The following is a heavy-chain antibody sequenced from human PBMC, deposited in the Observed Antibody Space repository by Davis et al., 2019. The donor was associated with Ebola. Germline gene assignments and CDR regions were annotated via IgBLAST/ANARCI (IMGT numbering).Heavy chain of an antibody. D-gene: IGHD1-26*01. Sequence: ASVKVSCKASGYTFTSYYMHWVRQAPGQGLEWMGWISAYNGNTNYAQKLQGRVTITADESTSTAYMELSSLRSEDTAVYYCARGGGRSIVGASTGTYYYYGMDVWGQGTTVTVSS. CDR3: ARGGGRSIVGASTGTYYYYGMDV. CDR1: GYTFTSYY. J-gene: IGHJ6*02. V-gene: IGHV1-18*04. CDR2: ISAYNGNT.